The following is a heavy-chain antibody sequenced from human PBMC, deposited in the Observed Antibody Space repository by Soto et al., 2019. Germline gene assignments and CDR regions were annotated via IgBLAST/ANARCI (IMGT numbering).Heavy chain of an antibody. J-gene: IGHJ4*02. D-gene: IGHD1-1*01. V-gene: IGHV1-18*01. Sequence: QVHLVQSGAEVKKPGASVKVSCKASGYTFTSYGITWVRQAPGQGLEWMGWISAHNGNTDYAQKLQGRVIVTRDTSTSTTYMELRSLISDDTAVYYCARGGYGDYWGQGALVTVSS. CDR2: ISAHNGNT. CDR1: GYTFTSYG. CDR3: ARGGYGDY.